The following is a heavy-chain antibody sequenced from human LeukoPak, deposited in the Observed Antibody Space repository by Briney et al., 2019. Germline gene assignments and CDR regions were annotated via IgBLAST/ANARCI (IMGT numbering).Heavy chain of an antibody. CDR3: TRDPDYVWGSYRSAHWPYFDY. CDR1: GFTFGDYA. J-gene: IGHJ4*02. V-gene: IGHV3-49*04. CDR2: IRSKAYGGTT. Sequence: PGGSLRLSCTASGFTFGDYAMSWVRQAPGKGLEWVGFIRSKAYGGTTEYAASVKGRFTISRDDSKSIAYLQMNSLKTEDTAVYYCTRDPDYVWGSYRSAHWPYFDYWGQGTLVTVSS. D-gene: IGHD3-16*02.